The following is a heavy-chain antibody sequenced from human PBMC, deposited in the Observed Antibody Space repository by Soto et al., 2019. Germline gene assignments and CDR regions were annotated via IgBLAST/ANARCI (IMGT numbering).Heavy chain of an antibody. CDR1: GFTFSSYA. CDR3: AREGGIDEWELLPHYFDY. J-gene: IGHJ4*02. CDR2: ISYDGSNK. D-gene: IGHD1-26*01. Sequence: QVQLVESGGGVVQPGRSLRLSCAASGFTFSSYAMHWVRQAPGKGLEWVAVISYDGSNKYYADSVKGRFTISRDNSKNTLYLQMNSLRAEDTAVYYCAREGGIDEWELLPHYFDYWGQGTLFTVSS. V-gene: IGHV3-30-3*01.